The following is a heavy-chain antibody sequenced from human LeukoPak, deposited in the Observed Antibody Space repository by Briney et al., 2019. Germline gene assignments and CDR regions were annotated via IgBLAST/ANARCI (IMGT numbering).Heavy chain of an antibody. CDR3: ARAHLIAAAGYNWFDP. CDR2: INPNSGAT. J-gene: IGHJ5*02. CDR1: GYTFTAFY. Sequence: EASVKVSCKASGYTFTAFYMHWVXQASGQGLEWMGWINPNSGATNYAQKFQGRVTMTRDTSISTAYMELSRLRSDDTAVYYCARAHLIAAAGYNWFDPWGQGTLVTVSS. D-gene: IGHD6-13*01. V-gene: IGHV1-2*02.